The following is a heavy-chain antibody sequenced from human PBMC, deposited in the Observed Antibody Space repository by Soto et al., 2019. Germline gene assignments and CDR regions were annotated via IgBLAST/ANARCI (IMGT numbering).Heavy chain of an antibody. CDR2: ISGSGGGT. CDR3: AKFGMATTKRSPPYYIDY. CDR1: GFTFSIYA. D-gene: IGHD1-1*01. V-gene: IGHV3-23*01. J-gene: IGHJ4*02. Sequence: GGSLRLSCAASGFTFSIYAMSWVRQAPGKGLEGVSSISGSGGGTYYADSVKGRFTFSRDNSKNTLYLQMTSLRAEDTAVYYCAKFGMATTKRSPPYYIDYWGQGALVSVSS.